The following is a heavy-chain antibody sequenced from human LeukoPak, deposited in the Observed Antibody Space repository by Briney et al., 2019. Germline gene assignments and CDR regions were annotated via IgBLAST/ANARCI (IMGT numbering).Heavy chain of an antibody. CDR3: VREGWEY. CDR1: GFTVSSNY. CDR2: IYSGGST. D-gene: IGHD1-26*01. J-gene: IGHJ4*02. Sequence: GGSLRLSCAASGFTVSSNYMSWVRQAPGKELEWVSVIYSGGSTYYADSVKGRFTISRDNSKNTLSLQMDSLRAEDTAVYYCVREGWEYWGQGTLVTVSS. V-gene: IGHV3-66*01.